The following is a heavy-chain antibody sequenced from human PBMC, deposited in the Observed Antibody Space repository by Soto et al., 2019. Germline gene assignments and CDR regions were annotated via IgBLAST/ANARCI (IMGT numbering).Heavy chain of an antibody. D-gene: IGHD6-19*01. J-gene: IGHJ5*01. CDR2: INWNGGST. CDR1: GFTFDDYG. CDR3: ARHGGYSSVGYNWFDS. V-gene: IGHV3-20*04. Sequence: EVQLVESGGGVVRPGGSLRLSCAASGFTFDDYGMSWVRQAPGKGLEWVSGINWNGGSTGYADSVKGRFTISRDNAKQALYLQMNSLRAEDTALYYCARHGGYSSVGYNWFDSWGQRTLVTVSS.